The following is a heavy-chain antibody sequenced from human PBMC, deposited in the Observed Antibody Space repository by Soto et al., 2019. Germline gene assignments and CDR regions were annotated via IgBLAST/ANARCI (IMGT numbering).Heavy chain of an antibody. J-gene: IGHJ5*02. CDR2: INHSGST. V-gene: IGHV4-34*01. CDR3: ARGGYIVVVVAATRSDNWFDP. Sequence: QVQLQQWGAGLLKPSETLSLTCAVYGGSFSGYYWSWIRQPPGKGLEWIGEINHSGSTNYNPSLKSRVTISVDTSKNQFSLKLSSVTAADTAVYYCARGGYIVVVVAATRSDNWFDPWGQGTLVTVSS. D-gene: IGHD2-15*01. CDR1: GGSFSGYY.